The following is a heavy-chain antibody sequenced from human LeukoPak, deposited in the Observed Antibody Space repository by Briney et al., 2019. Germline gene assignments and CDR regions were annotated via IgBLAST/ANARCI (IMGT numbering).Heavy chain of an antibody. V-gene: IGHV4-59*01. CDR1: GGSIRSNY. CDR2: IYYTWST. J-gene: IGHJ4*02. D-gene: IGHD3-10*01. CDR3: ARGREAPKY. Sequence: SETLSLTCTVSGGSIRSNYCSWIRQPPGKGLEWIGYIYYTWSTKYNPSLKSRVTISVDTSKNQFSLKLSSVTAADTAVYYCARGREAPKYWGQGTLVTVSS.